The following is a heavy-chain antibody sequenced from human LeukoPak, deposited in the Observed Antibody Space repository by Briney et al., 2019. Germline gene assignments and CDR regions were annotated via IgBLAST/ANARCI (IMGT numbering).Heavy chain of an antibody. CDR1: GGSISSSNW. CDR2: IYHSGST. CDR3: AGNCGSYCPDGWLTHAFDI. V-gene: IGHV4-4*02. J-gene: IGHJ3*02. Sequence: PSETLSLTCAVSGGSISSSNWWSWVRQPPGKGLEWIGEIYHSGSTNYNPSLKSRVTISVGKSKNQFSLKLSSVTAADTAVYYCAGNCGSYCPDGWLTHAFDIWGQGTMVTVSS. D-gene: IGHD1-26*01.